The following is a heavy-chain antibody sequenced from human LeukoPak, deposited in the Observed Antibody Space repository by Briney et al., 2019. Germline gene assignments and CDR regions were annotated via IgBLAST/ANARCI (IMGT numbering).Heavy chain of an antibody. Sequence: SATLSLTCTVSGGSINSYYWSWIRQPAGKGLEWIGRFYSGGSTAYNPSLKSRVNMSVDKSKNQFSLKLSSVTAADTAVYYCARVYSGYDLPGSLANYYFDYWGQGTLVTVSS. CDR2: FYSGGST. J-gene: IGHJ4*02. D-gene: IGHD5-12*01. V-gene: IGHV4-4*07. CDR3: ARVYSGYDLPGSLANYYFDY. CDR1: GGSINSYY.